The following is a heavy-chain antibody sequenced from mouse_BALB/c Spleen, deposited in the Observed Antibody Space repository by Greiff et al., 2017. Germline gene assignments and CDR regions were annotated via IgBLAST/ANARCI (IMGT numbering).Heavy chain of an antibody. Sequence: QVQLQQSGPELVKPGASVKISCKASGYAFSSSWMNWVKQRPGQGLEWIGRIYPGDGDTNYNGKFKGKATLTADKSSSTAYMQLSSLTSVDSAVYFGARHYGSSYDWYFDVWGAGTTVTVSS. D-gene: IGHD1-1*01. J-gene: IGHJ1*01. V-gene: IGHV1-82*01. CDR3: ARHYGSSYDWYFDV. CDR2: IYPGDGDT. CDR1: GYAFSSSW.